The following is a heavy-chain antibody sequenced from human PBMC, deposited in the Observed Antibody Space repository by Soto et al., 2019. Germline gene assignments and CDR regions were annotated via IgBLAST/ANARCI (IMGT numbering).Heavy chain of an antibody. J-gene: IGHJ6*02. Sequence: QVQLVQSGGEVKKPGASVKVSCKASGYTFTSYGVSWVRQAPGQGLEWMGWISVFKGTTNYAQKFQGRVTMTTDTSTRTAHMELRSLRSDDTGVYDCASEGSTIRNYDYYYYGMDFWGQGTTVTVAS. CDR3: ASEGSTIRNYDYYYYGMDF. CDR2: ISVFKGTT. V-gene: IGHV1-18*01. D-gene: IGHD5-12*01. CDR1: GYTFTSYG.